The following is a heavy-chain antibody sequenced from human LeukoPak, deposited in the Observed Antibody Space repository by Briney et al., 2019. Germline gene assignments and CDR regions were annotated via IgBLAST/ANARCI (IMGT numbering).Heavy chain of an antibody. V-gene: IGHV4-34*01. CDR2: INHSGGT. CDR1: GGSFSGYY. J-gene: IGHJ4*02. D-gene: IGHD1-26*01. CDR3: ARHSGSYYDNYDY. Sequence: SETLSLTCAVYGGSFSGYYWSWIRQPPGKGLEWIGEINHSGGTNYNPSLKSRVTISVDTSKNQFSLKLSSVTAADTAVYYCARHSGSYYDNYDYWGQGTLVTVSS.